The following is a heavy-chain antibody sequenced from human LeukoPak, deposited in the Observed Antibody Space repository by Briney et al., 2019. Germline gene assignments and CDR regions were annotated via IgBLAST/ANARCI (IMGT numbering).Heavy chain of an antibody. CDR1: GGSFSGYY. J-gene: IGHJ3*02. Sequence: SESLSLTCAVYGGSFSGYYWSWIRQPPGKGLEWIGEINHSGSTNYNPSLKSRVTISVDTSKNQFSLKLSSVTAADTAVYYCARSMIVVVITMDAFDIWGQGTMVTVSS. V-gene: IGHV4-34*01. CDR3: ARSMIVVVITMDAFDI. CDR2: INHSGST. D-gene: IGHD3-22*01.